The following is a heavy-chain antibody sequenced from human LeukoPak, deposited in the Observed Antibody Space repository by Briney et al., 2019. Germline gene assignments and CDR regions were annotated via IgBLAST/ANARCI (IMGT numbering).Heavy chain of an antibody. D-gene: IGHD4-17*01. J-gene: IGHJ6*02. CDR1: GFTFSSYW. Sequence: PGGSLRLSCAASGFTFSSYWMSWVRQAPGKGLEWMANIKQDGSEKYYVDSVKGRFTISRDNAKNSLYLQMNSLRAEDTAVYYCARDSWVTTSVDYYYYYGMDVWGQGTTVTVSS. V-gene: IGHV3-7*01. CDR2: IKQDGSEK. CDR3: ARDSWVTTSVDYYYYYGMDV.